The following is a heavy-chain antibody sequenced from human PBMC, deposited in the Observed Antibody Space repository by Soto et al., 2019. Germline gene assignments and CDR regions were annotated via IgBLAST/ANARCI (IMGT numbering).Heavy chain of an antibody. CDR1: GFTFSSYW. Sequence: EVQLVESGGGLVQSGGSLRLSCAASGFTFSSYWLHWVRQAPGKGLVWLSRLNSDGSSAYYADSVKGRFTISRDNAQNTVYLQMNSLGDEDTAVYYCVRGKRGGWYFDYWGQGTLVTVSS. D-gene: IGHD6-19*01. J-gene: IGHJ4*02. V-gene: IGHV3-74*01. CDR3: VRGKRGGWYFDY. CDR2: LNSDGSSA.